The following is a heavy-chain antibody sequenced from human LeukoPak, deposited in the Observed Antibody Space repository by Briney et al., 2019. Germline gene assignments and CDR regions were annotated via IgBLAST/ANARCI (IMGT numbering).Heavy chain of an antibody. CDR1: GFTFSSYA. J-gene: IGHJ3*02. Sequence: PGGSLRLSCAASGFTFSSYAMHWVRQAPGKGLEWVAVISYDGSNKYYADSVKGRFTISRDNSKNTLYLQMNSLRAEDTAVYYCARVANQTFDIWGQGTMVTVSS. V-gene: IGHV3-30-3*01. D-gene: IGHD2-21*01. CDR2: ISYDGSNK. CDR3: ARVANQTFDI.